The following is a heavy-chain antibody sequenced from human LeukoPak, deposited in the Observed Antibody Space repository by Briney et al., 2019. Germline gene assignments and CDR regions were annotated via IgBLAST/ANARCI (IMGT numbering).Heavy chain of an antibody. Sequence: SETLSLTCTVSGGSLSTYYWNWIRQPAGKGLEWIGRIYASGITNYNPSLQSRVTMSVDASKNQFSLQLNSVTPEDTAVYYCARVHIAAADNLPERGYYYYGMDVWGQGTTVTVSS. D-gene: IGHD6-13*01. CDR3: ARVHIAAADNLPERGYYYYGMDV. CDR2: IYASGIT. CDR1: GGSLSTYY. V-gene: IGHV4-4*07. J-gene: IGHJ6*02.